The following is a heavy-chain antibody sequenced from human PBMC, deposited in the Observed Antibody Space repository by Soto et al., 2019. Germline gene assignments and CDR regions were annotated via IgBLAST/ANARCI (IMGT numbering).Heavy chain of an antibody. CDR3: AIDSVGYDSSGYYDY. Sequence: QVQLQESGPGLVKPSGTLSLTCAVSGGSISSSNWWSWVRQPPGKGLEWIGEIYHSGSTNYNPSLKSRVPISGDKSKNRFALKLSSVTAADTAVYYCAIDSVGYDSSGYYDYWGQGTLVTVSS. CDR2: IYHSGST. CDR1: GGSISSSNW. D-gene: IGHD3-22*01. J-gene: IGHJ4*02. V-gene: IGHV4-4*02.